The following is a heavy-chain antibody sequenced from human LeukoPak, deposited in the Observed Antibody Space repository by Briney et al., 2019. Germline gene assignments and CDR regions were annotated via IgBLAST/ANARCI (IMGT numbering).Heavy chain of an antibody. CDR1: GFTFSSYA. V-gene: IGHV3-30*04. J-gene: IGHJ5*02. CDR3: ARGGNYCSGGSCYRVMFPGVSNWFDL. Sequence: GRSLRLSCAASGFTFSSYAMHWVRQAPGKGLEWVAVISYDGSNEYYADSVKGRFTISRDNSKNTLYLQMNSLRAEDTAVYYCARGGNYCSGGSCYRVMFPGVSNWFDLWVQGTLVTVSS. D-gene: IGHD2-15*01. CDR2: ISYDGSNE.